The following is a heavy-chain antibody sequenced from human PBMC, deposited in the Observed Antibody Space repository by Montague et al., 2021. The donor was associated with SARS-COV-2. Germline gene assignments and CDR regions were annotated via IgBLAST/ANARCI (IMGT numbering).Heavy chain of an antibody. CDR1: GFKFRSYV. CDR3: ARGPKFSSGWTGYYYGLDV. Sequence: SLRLSCAASGFKFRSYVMHWVRRPPGKGLEWMAVIWYDESKEYYGDSVKGRFIISRDTSKDILSLQMSSLRVEDTAVYYCARGPKFSSGWTGYYYGLDVWGPGTTVTVSS. D-gene: IGHD6-19*01. J-gene: IGHJ6*02. V-gene: IGHV3-33*01. CDR2: IWYDESKE.